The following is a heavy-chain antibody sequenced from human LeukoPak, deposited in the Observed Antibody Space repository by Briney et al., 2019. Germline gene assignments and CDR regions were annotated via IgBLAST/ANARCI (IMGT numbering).Heavy chain of an antibody. J-gene: IGHJ4*02. V-gene: IGHV1-18*01. CDR2: ISAYNGTT. Sequence: ASVKVSCKASGYTFTSYGISWVRQAPGQGLEWMGWISAYNGTTNYAQKLQGRVTMTTDTSTSTAYMELRSLRSDDTAVYYCARNPPEYYSSDYWGQGTLVTVSS. CDR1: GYTFTSYG. CDR3: ARNPPEYYSSDY. D-gene: IGHD3-16*01.